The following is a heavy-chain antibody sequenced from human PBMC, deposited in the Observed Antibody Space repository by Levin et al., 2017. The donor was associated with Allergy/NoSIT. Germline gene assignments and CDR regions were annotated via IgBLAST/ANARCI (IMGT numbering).Heavy chain of an antibody. V-gene: IGHV3-30*18. J-gene: IGHJ4*02. D-gene: IGHD3-10*01. CDR1: GFTFSSSG. Sequence: LSLTCAASGFTFSSSGMHWVRQAPGKGLEWVAVISYDGSNKYYADSVKGRFTISRDNSKNTLYLQMNSLRAEDTAVYYCAKALKLRVVPPGYWGQGTLVTVSS. CDR2: ISYDGSNK. CDR3: AKALKLRVVPPGY.